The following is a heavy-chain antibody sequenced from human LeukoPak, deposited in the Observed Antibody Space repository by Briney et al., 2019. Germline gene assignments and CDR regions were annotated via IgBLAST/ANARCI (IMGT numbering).Heavy chain of an antibody. Sequence: ASVKVSCKASGYTFTSYGISWVRQAPGQGLEWMGWISTYNANTNYALKLQGRVTLTTDTSTSTAYMELKSLRSDDTAVYYCAREECSIGVCYPSGYWGQGTLVTVSS. D-gene: IGHD2-8*01. CDR2: ISTYNANT. CDR1: GYTFTSYG. J-gene: IGHJ4*02. CDR3: AREECSIGVCYPSGY. V-gene: IGHV1-18*01.